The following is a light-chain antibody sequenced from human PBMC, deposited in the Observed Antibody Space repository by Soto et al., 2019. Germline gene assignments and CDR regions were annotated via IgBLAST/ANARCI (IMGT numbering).Light chain of an antibody. CDR3: QPYNSWPPLS. Sequence: EIVMTQSPGTLSVSPGGRATLSFVASQSVSTNLAWYQQKPGQAPRLLIYGESIRAPGNPARFSGSGSGTEFTLTITSLQSEDSAVYYCQPYNSWPPLSFGRGTKVEIK. CDR2: GES. CDR1: QSVSTN. V-gene: IGKV3-15*01. J-gene: IGKJ4*01.